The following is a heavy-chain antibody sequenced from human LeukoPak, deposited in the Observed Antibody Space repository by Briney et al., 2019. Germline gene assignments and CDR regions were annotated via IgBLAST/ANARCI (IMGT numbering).Heavy chain of an antibody. D-gene: IGHD3-10*01. J-gene: IGHJ3*02. CDR1: GFTFSSYA. CDR2: IPYDGSNK. CDR3: AKGFGELDAFDI. Sequence: GRSLRLSCAASGFTFSSYAMHWVRQAPGKGLEWVAVIPYDGSNKYYADSVKGRFTISRDNSKNTLYLQMNSLRAEDTAVYYCAKGFGELDAFDIWGQGTMVTVSS. V-gene: IGHV3-30-3*01.